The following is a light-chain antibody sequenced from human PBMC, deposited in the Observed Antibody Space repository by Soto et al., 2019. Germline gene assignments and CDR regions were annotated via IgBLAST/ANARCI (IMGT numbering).Light chain of an antibody. Sequence: QSALTQPASVSGSPGQSVTISCTGTTGDIGIYNFVSWYQQHPGEAPKLLIYEVTHRPSGVSNRFSGSKSGNTASLTISGLQAEDEADYYCSSYTSSSTWVFGGGTKVTVL. CDR2: EVT. J-gene: IGLJ3*02. V-gene: IGLV2-14*03. CDR3: SSYTSSSTWV. CDR1: TGDIGIYNF.